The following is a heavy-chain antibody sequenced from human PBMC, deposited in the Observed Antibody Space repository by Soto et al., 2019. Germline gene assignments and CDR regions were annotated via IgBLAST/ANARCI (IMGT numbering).Heavy chain of an antibody. CDR3: ARDLIYYDSSGPFDY. J-gene: IGHJ4*02. D-gene: IGHD3-22*01. CDR2: ISAYNGNT. Sequence: ASVKVSCKASGYTFTSYGISWLRQAPGQGLEWMGWISAYNGNTNYAQKLQGRVTMTTDTSTSTAYMELRSLRSDDTAVYYCARDLIYYDSSGPFDYWGQGTLVTVYS. V-gene: IGHV1-18*01. CDR1: GYTFTSYG.